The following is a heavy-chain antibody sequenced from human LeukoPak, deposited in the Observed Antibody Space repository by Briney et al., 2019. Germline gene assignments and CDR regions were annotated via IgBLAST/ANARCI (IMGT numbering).Heavy chain of an antibody. D-gene: IGHD3-3*01. CDR3: ARMRNVLRFLEWLHHIDY. CDR1: GGSFSGYY. J-gene: IGHJ4*02. V-gene: IGHV4-34*01. Sequence: SETLSLTCAVYGGSFSGYYWSWIRQPPGKGLEWIGEINHSGSTNYNPSLKSRVTISVDTSKNQFSLKLSSVTAADTAVYYCARMRNVLRFLEWLHHIDYWSQGTLVTVSS. CDR2: INHSGST.